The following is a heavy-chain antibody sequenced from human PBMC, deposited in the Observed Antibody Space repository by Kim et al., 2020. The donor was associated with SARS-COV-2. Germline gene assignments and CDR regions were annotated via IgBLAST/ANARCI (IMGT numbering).Heavy chain of an antibody. CDR2: T. Sequence: TYYNPTLKSRVTISVDTSKNQFSLKLSSVTAADTAVYYCARDKIDSSGLRWGQGTLVTVSS. CDR3: ARDKIDSSGLR. D-gene: IGHD3-22*01. J-gene: IGHJ4*02. V-gene: IGHV4-39*07.